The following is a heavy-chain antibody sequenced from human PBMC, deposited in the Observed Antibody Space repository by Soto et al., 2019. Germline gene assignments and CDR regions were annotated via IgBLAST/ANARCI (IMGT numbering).Heavy chain of an antibody. V-gene: IGHV1-69*02. CDR3: ARARYSSGWQYYFDY. CDR2: ITPILGIA. D-gene: IGHD6-19*01. Sequence: QVQLVQSGAEVKKPGFSVTVSCKGSGGTFSSYTISWERKAPGQGLEWMGRITPILGIANYAQKFQGRVTITADKSTSTAYMELSSLRSEDTAVYYCARARYSSGWQYYFDYWGQGTLVTVSS. CDR1: GGTFSSYT. J-gene: IGHJ4*02.